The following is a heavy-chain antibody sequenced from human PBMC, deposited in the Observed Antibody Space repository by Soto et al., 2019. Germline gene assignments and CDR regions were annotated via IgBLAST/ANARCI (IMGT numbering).Heavy chain of an antibody. CDR2: INHSGST. J-gene: IGHJ3*02. V-gene: IGHV4-34*01. CDR1: GGSFSGYY. D-gene: IGHD2-21*02. Sequence: SETLSLTCAVYGGSFSGYYWGWIRQPPGKGLEWIGEINHSGSTNYNPSLKSRVTISVDTSKNQFSLKLSSVTAADTAVYYCARPRGPVVVTATPRHNAFDIWGQGTMVTVSS. CDR3: ARPRGPVVVTATPRHNAFDI.